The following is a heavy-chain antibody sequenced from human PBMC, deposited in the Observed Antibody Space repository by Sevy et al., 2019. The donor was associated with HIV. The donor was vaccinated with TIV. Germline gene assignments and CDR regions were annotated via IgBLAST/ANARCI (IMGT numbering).Heavy chain of an antibody. V-gene: IGHV1-18*01. CDR1: GYTFTSYG. D-gene: IGHD2-2*01. Sequence: ASVKVSCKASGYTFTSYGISWVRQAPGQGPEWMGWISVYNVNTNYAQKLQGRVSMTTDTSTSTAYMGLRGLRSDDTAVYYCARDDCSRTSCHGSLLYWGQGTLVTVSS. J-gene: IGHJ4*02. CDR2: ISVYNVNT. CDR3: ARDDCSRTSCHGSLLY.